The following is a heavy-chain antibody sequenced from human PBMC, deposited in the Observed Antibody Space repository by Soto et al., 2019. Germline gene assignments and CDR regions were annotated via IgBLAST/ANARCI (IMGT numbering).Heavy chain of an antibody. Sequence: EVEVLESGGGLVQPGGSLRLSCAASGFTFSDYVMSWVRQAPGKGLEWVSSITSSGGGTYYADSVKGRFTVSRDNSKNTVYLQMNGLRDEDTAVYYCAKLTAAWGQGTLVTVSS. J-gene: IGHJ4*02. D-gene: IGHD6-13*01. V-gene: IGHV3-23*01. CDR2: ITSSGGGT. CDR1: GFTFSDYV. CDR3: AKLTAA.